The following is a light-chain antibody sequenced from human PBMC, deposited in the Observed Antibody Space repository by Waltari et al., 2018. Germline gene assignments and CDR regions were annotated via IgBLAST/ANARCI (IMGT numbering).Light chain of an antibody. V-gene: IGLV2-14*01. J-gene: IGLJ2*01. CDR1: SSDVGGYNY. CDR2: DVS. Sequence: QSALTQPASVSGSPGQSITISCTGTSSDVGGYNYVSWYQQHPGKAPKRMISDVSKRPSGGSNRFSGSKSGHTASLTISGLQAEDEAEYYCSSYTSSSTVVFGGGTKLTVL. CDR3: SSYTSSSTVV.